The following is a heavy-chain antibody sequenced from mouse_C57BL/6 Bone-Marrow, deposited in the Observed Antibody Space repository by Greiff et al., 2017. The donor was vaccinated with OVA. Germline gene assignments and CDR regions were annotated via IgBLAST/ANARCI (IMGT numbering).Heavy chain of an antibody. V-gene: IGHV14-4*01. Sequence: VHVKQSGAELVRPGASVKLSCTASGFNIKDDYMHWVKQRPEQGLEWIGWIDPENGDTEYASKFQGKATITADTSSNTAYLQLSSLTSEDTAVYYCTELLYFDYWGQGTTLTVSS. J-gene: IGHJ2*01. CDR1: GFNIKDDY. CDR3: TELLYFDY. CDR2: IDPENGDT.